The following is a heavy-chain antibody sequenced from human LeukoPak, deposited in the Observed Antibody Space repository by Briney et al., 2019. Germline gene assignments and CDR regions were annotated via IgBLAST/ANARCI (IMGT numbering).Heavy chain of an antibody. V-gene: IGHV3-23*01. CDR1: GFTFSSYA. CDR3: AEDRNSDSYTPLDS. Sequence: GGPLRLSCAASGFTFSSYAMSWVRQAPGKGLEWVSAISGSGGSTYYADSVKGRFTISRDNSKNTLYLQMNSLREEETAVYYCAEDRNSDSYTPLDSWGQGSQVTFSP. D-gene: IGHD6-19*01. CDR2: ISGSGGST. J-gene: IGHJ4*02.